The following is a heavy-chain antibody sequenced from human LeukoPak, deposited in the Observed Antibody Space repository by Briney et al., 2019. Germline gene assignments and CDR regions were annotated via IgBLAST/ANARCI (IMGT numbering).Heavy chain of an antibody. CDR1: GFTFSSYE. CDR2: ISSSGSTI. V-gene: IGHV3-48*03. Sequence: GGSLRLSCAASGFTFSSYEMNWVRQAPGKGLERVSYISSSGSTIYYADSVKGRFTISRDNSKNTLYLQMNSLRAEDTAVYYCAKDQKIAYYSDYWGQGTLVTVSS. D-gene: IGHD3-10*01. J-gene: IGHJ4*02. CDR3: AKDQKIAYYSDY.